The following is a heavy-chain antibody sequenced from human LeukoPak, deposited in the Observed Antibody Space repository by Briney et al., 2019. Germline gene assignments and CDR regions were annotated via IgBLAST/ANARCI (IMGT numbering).Heavy chain of an antibody. CDR3: ARVGTPLFLDY. CDR1: GGSINTTTYY. V-gene: IGHV4-39*07. CDR2: IFYTGGA. Sequence: SETLSLTCSVSGGSINTTTYYWGWVRQSPGKGLEWIASIFYTGGAYYTPSLKSRVTISVDPSTNQFSLKLNSVTAADTAVYYCARVGTPLFLDYWGQGTLVTVSS. J-gene: IGHJ4*02. D-gene: IGHD1-1*01.